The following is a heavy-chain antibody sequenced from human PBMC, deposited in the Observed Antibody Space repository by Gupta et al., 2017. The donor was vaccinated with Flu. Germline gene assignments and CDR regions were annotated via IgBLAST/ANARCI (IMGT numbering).Heavy chain of an antibody. Sequence: QVQLVQSGAEVKKPGSSVKVSCKASGGTFSSYAISWVRQAPGQGLEWMGGIIPIFGTANYAQKFQGRVTITADKSTSTAYMELSSLRSEDTAVYYCARDNWEGSSASGEDYYYYYGMDVWGQGTTVTVSS. V-gene: IGHV1-69*06. CDR3: ARDNWEGSSASGEDYYYYYGMDV. J-gene: IGHJ6*02. CDR1: GGTFSSYA. D-gene: IGHD6-6*01. CDR2: IIPIFGTA.